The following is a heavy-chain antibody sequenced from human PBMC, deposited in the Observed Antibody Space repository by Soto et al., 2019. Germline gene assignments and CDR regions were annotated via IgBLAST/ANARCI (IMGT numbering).Heavy chain of an antibody. CDR2: ISYDGSNK. V-gene: IGHV3-30-3*01. CDR3: ASSLVAAPFDY. J-gene: IGHJ4*02. D-gene: IGHD2-15*01. CDR1: GFTFSSYA. Sequence: PGGSLRLSCAASGFTFSSYAMHWVRQAPGKGLEWVAVISYDGSNKYYADSVKGRFTISRDNSKNTLYLQMNSLRAEDTAVYYCASSLVAAPFDYWGQGTLVTVSS.